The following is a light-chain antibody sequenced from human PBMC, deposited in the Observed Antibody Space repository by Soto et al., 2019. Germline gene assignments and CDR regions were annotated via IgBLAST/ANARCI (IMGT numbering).Light chain of an antibody. V-gene: IGKV3-20*01. Sequence: EIVLTQSPGSLSLSPGERATLSCRASQSVDSSFFAWYQQKPGQAPRLLIYGASNRATGIPDRFSGRGSGTDFTLAISTLEPEDFAVYYCQQDVSSLTFGQGTKVEIK. J-gene: IGKJ1*01. CDR2: GAS. CDR1: QSVDSSF. CDR3: QQDVSSLT.